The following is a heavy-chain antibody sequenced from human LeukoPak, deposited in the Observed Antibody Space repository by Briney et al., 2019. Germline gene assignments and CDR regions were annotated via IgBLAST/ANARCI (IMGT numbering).Heavy chain of an antibody. CDR1: GGSFSGYY. V-gene: IGHV4-34*01. CDR3: ARGWPNYFDY. J-gene: IGHJ4*02. CDR2: INHSGST. Sequence: SETLSLTCAVYGGSFSGYYLSWIRQPPGKGLEWIGEINHSGSTNYNPSLKSRVTISVDTSKNQFSLKLSSVTAADTAVYYWARGWPNYFDYWGQGTLVTVSS.